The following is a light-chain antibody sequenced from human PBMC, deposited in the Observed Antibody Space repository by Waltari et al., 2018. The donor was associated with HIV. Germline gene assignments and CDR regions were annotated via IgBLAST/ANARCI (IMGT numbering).Light chain of an antibody. V-gene: IGKV3-11*01. CDR1: QRVSSY. Sequence: EIVLTQSPATLSLSPGERATLPCRASQRVSSYLAWYQQKPGQPPRLLIYDASNRATGSPARFSGSGSGTDFTLTITSLEPEDFAVYYCQQRANWPLTFGGGTKVEIK. J-gene: IGKJ4*01. CDR3: QQRANWPLT. CDR2: DAS.